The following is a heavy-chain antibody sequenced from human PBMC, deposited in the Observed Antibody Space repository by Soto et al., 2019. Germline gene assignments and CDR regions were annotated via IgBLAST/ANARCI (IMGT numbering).Heavy chain of an antibody. Sequence: SVKVSCKASGGTFSGYAITWVLQAPGQGLEWMGGSIPIFGTPNYAQQFQGRVTITADESTSTTYMELSSLRSEDTAVYYCARGDSPYYYDSSGYYNDYWGQGTPVTVSS. CDR1: GGTFSGYA. J-gene: IGHJ4*02. V-gene: IGHV1-69*13. D-gene: IGHD3-22*01. CDR2: SIPIFGTP. CDR3: ARGDSPYYYDSSGYYNDY.